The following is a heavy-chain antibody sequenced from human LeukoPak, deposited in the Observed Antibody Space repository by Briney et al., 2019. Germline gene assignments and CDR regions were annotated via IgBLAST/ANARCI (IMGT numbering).Heavy chain of an antibody. V-gene: IGHV1-46*01. CDR2: INPSGGST. Sequence: ASVKVSCKASGYTFTSYYMHWVRQAPGQGLEWMGIINPSGGSTSYAQKFQGRVTMTRDMSTSTVYMELSSLRSEDTAVYYCARSRGRRWLQRTAYYYYYMDVWGKGTTVTISS. CDR3: ARSRGRRWLQRTAYYYYYMDV. CDR1: GYTFTSYY. D-gene: IGHD5-24*01. J-gene: IGHJ6*03.